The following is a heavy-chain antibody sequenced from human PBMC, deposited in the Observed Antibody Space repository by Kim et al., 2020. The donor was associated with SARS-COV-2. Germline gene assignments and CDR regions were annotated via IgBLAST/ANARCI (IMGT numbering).Heavy chain of an antibody. D-gene: IGHD2-21*02. J-gene: IGHJ6*02. CDR2: IYYTGST. V-gene: IGHV4-31*03. Sequence: SETLSLTCTVSGGSISSGGYYWSWIRQHPGKGLEWIGYIYYTGSTYYNPSLKSRVTISVDTSKNHFSLKLSSVSAADTAVYYCARDQGDGYYGLDVWGQGTTVTVSS. CDR3: ARDQGDGYYGLDV. CDR1: GGSISSGGYY.